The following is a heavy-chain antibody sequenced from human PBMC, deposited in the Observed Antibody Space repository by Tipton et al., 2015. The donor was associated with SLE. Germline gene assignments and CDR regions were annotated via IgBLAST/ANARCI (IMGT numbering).Heavy chain of an antibody. Sequence: TLSLTCTVSGGSISSGGYYWNWIRQHPGKGLEWIGYIYYSGNTYYNPSLKSRVTISVDTSKNQFSLKLSSVTAADTAVYYCARTTIAAAGTRYFDLWGRGTLVTVSS. CDR1: GGSISSGGYY. V-gene: IGHV4-31*03. D-gene: IGHD6-13*01. CDR3: ARTTIAAAGTRYFDL. J-gene: IGHJ2*01. CDR2: IYYSGNT.